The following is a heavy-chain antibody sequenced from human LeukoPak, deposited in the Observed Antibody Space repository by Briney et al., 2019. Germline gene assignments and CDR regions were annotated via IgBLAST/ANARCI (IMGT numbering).Heavy chain of an antibody. D-gene: IGHD3-10*01. Sequence: GASVKVSCKAAEYTFSGYYMHWVRQAPGQGLEWMGWINPNSGGTNYAQKFQGRVTMTRDTSISTAYMELSRLRSDDTAVYYCARVRGGYDDNFYYNYYMDVWGKGTTVTVS. CDR1: EYTFSGYY. J-gene: IGHJ6*03. V-gene: IGHV1-2*02. CDR3: ARVRGGYDDNFYYNYYMDV. CDR2: INPNSGGT.